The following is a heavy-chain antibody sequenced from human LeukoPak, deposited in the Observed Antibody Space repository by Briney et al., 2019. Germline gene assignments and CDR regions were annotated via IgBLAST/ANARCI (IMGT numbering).Heavy chain of an antibody. D-gene: IGHD2-2*01. J-gene: IGHJ5*02. CDR3: ARDMGMVVPAGVGWFDP. CDR1: RGTFSSYA. CDR2: IIPIFGTA. V-gene: IGHV1-69*01. Sequence: SVKVSCKASRGTFSSYAISWVRQAPGQGLEWMGGIIPIFGTANYAQKFQGRVTITADESTSTAYMELSSLRSEDTAVYYCARDMGMVVPAGVGWFDPWGQGTLVTVSS.